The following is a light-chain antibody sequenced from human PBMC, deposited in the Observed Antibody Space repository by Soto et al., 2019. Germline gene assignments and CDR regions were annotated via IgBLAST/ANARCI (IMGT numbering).Light chain of an antibody. Sequence: DIVITHSALYVPVPPAYAASISCRSNQRLFHTNGYNYLDWYMQKPGQSPQLLIYLGSNRASGVPDRFSGSGSGTHFTLKISRVEAADVGVYYCMQALQSLTFGQGTRLEIK. CDR3: MQALQSLT. V-gene: IGKV2-28*01. J-gene: IGKJ5*01. CDR2: LGS. CDR1: QRLFHTNGYNY.